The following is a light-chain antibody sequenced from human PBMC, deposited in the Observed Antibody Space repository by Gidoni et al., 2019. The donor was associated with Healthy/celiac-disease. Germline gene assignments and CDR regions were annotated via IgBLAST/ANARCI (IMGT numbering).Light chain of an antibody. J-gene: IGKJ5*01. CDR2: DAS. CDR1: QSVRSY. CDR3: QQRSNWPVT. V-gene: IGKV3-11*01. Sequence: IVLTQSPATLSLSPGEGATLSCRASQSVRSYLAWYHQKPGQAPRLLIYDASNRATGIPARFSGSGSGTDFTLTISSLEPEDFAVYYCQQRSNWPVTFXXXTRLEIK.